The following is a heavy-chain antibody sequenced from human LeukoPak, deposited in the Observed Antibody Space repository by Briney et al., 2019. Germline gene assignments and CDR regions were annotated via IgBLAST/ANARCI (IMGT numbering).Heavy chain of an antibody. J-gene: IGHJ6*02. CDR2: ISGSGGST. CDR1: GFTFSSYA. V-gene: IGHV3-23*01. D-gene: IGHD6-13*01. Sequence: GGSLRLSCAASGFTFSSYAMSWVRQAPGKGLEWVSAISGSGGSTYYADSVKGRFTISRDNSKNTLYLQMNSPRAEDTAVYYCAKAIYSSSRIDVWGQGTTVTVSS. CDR3: AKAIYSSSRIDV.